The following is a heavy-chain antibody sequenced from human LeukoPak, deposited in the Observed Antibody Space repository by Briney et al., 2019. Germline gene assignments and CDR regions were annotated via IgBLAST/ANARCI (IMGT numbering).Heavy chain of an antibody. D-gene: IGHD6-6*01. CDR1: GFTLSSYN. J-gene: IGHJ4*02. Sequence: GGSLRLSCATSGFTLSSYNMNWVRQAPGKGLEWVSFISTSSSYIYYADSVKGRFTISRDNAKNSLYLQMNSLRVEDTAVYYCAGGEWSSSPFDYWGQGTLVTVSS. V-gene: IGHV3-21*01. CDR2: ISTSSSYI. CDR3: AGGEWSSSPFDY.